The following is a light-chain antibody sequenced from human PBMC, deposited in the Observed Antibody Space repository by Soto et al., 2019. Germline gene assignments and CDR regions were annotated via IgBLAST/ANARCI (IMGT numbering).Light chain of an antibody. V-gene: IGKV3-20*01. Sequence: IALTQSPATLSLSPWERATLSCRTSQSVSSDHLAWYQQKSGQAPRLLIYGASNRATGIPDRFSGSGSGTDFTLTISRLEPEDFAVYHCQQYGRSWWTFGQGTKV. CDR3: QQYGRSWWT. CDR1: QSVSSDH. J-gene: IGKJ1*01. CDR2: GAS.